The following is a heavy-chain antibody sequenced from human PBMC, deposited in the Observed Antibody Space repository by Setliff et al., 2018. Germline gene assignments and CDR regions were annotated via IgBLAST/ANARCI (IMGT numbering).Heavy chain of an antibody. V-gene: IGHV4-34*01. D-gene: IGHD3-16*02. CDR3: ARGKVLYDYVWGSYRYEDYYYGMDA. CDR1: GGSFSDYW. J-gene: IGHJ6*02. Sequence: PSETLSLTCAVYGGSFSDYWWSWIRQLPGKGLEWIGEINHSGSTNYNPSFKSRVTISVDTSKNQFSLKLSSVTAADTAVYYCARGKVLYDYVWGSYRYEDYYYGMDAWGQGTTVTVS. CDR2: INHSGST.